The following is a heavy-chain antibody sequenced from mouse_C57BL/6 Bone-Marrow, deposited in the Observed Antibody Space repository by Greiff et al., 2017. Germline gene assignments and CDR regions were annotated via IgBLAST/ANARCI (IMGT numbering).Heavy chain of an antibody. Sequence: QVQLQQSGAELVKPGASVKLSCKASGYTFTSYWMQWVKQRPGQGLEWIGEIDPSDSYTNYNQKFKGKATLTVDTSSSTAYMQLSSLTSEDSAVYYCARGGGDYDDYYAMDYWGQGTSVTVSS. J-gene: IGHJ4*01. V-gene: IGHV1-50*01. D-gene: IGHD2-4*01. CDR2: IDPSDSYT. CDR1: GYTFTSYW. CDR3: ARGGGDYDDYYAMDY.